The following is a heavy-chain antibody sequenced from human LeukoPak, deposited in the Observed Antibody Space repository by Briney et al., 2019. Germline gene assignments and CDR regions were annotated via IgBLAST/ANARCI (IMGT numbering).Heavy chain of an antibody. V-gene: IGHV3-15*01. J-gene: IGHJ4*02. CDR2: IKSTTVDAKP. D-gene: IGHD4-23*01. CDR3: TTGPGNSGY. Sequence: GGSLRLSCAVSGLTFSNAWMSWVRRAPGKGLEWVGRIKSTTVDAKPEYAAAVKGSFTISRDSSKDTVYLQMNSLKTEDTAVYYCTTGPGNSGYWGQGTLVTVSS. CDR1: GLTFSNAW.